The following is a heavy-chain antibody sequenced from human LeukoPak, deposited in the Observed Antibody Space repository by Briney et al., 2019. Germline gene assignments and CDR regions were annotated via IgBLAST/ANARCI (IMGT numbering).Heavy chain of an antibody. CDR3: ARNLLLWFGELRGPFDY. CDR2: ISSSSSTI. V-gene: IGHV3-48*01. Sequence: PGGSLRLSCAASGFTFSSYSMNWVRQAPGKGLEWVSYISSSSSTIYYADSVKGRFTISRDNAKNSLYLQMNSLRAEDTAVYYCARNLLLWFGELRGPFDYWGQGTLVTVSS. J-gene: IGHJ4*02. CDR1: GFTFSSYS. D-gene: IGHD3-10*01.